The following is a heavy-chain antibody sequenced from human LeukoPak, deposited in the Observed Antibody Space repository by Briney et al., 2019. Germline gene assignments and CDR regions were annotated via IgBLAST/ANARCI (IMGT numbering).Heavy chain of an antibody. D-gene: IGHD5-18*01. Sequence: PGGSLRLSCAASGFTFSSYWMIWVRQAPGKGLGWVANIKLDGSETNYGDSVKGRFTISRDNAKNSLFLQMNSLRAEDTAVYYCARGYSYVFYWGQGTLVSVSS. J-gene: IGHJ4*02. CDR2: IKLDGSET. V-gene: IGHV3-7*04. CDR1: GFTFSSYW. CDR3: ARGYSYVFY.